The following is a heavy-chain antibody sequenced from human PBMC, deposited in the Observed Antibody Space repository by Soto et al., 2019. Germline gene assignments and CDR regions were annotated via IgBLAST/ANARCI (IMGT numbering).Heavy chain of an antibody. D-gene: IGHD2-2*01. J-gene: IGHJ5*02. V-gene: IGHV3-21*01. CDR1: GVSCINYG. Sequence: GGSLRHSCAASGVSCINYGMNWVRQAPGKGLEWVSSISSSSSYISYADSVKGRFTISRDNAKNSVYLQMNSLRAEDTAVYYCARSDCTSTSCYVVWFDPWGQGTLVTVSS. CDR3: ARSDCTSTSCYVVWFDP. CDR2: ISSSSSYI.